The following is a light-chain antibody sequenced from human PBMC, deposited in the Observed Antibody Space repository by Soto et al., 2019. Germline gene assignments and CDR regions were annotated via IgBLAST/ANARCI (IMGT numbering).Light chain of an antibody. CDR1: QSLGSGY. Sequence: EILLTQSPGTLSLSPGDRATLSCRASQSLGSGYLAWYRQKPGQAPRILIYAASSRATGVPDRFSGSGSGTDFSLTISSLEPEDFAVYYCQQRSNWPITFGQGTRLEIK. V-gene: IGKV3D-20*02. CDR2: AAS. J-gene: IGKJ5*01. CDR3: QQRSNWPIT.